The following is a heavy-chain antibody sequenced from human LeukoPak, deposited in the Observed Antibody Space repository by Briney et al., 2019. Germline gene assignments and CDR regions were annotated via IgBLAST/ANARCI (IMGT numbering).Heavy chain of an antibody. CDR2: ISAYNGNT. V-gene: IGHV1-18*04. J-gene: IGHJ6*04. CDR1: GYTFTSYG. Sequence: GASVKVSCKASGYTFTSYGISWVRQAPGQGLEWMGWISAYNGNTNYAQKLQGRVTMTTDTSTSTAYMELRSLRSDDTAVYYCARAPRDWGITMVRGVISGMDVWGKGTTVTVSS. D-gene: IGHD3-10*01. CDR3: ARAPRDWGITMVRGVISGMDV.